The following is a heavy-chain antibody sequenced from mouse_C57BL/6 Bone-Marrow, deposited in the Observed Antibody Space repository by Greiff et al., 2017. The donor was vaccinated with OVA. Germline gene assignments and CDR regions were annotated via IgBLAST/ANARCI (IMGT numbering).Heavy chain of an antibody. CDR1: GYTFTSYW. CDR3: ARKGDDYDRRVADY. Sequence: QVQLKQPGAELVRPGSSVKLSCKASGYTFTSYWMEWVKQRPGQGLEWIGNIYPSDSETHYNQKFKDKATLTVDKSSSTAYMQLSSLTSEDSAVYYCARKGDDYDRRVADYWGQGTTLTVSS. J-gene: IGHJ2*01. V-gene: IGHV1-61*01. D-gene: IGHD2-4*01. CDR2: IYPSDSET.